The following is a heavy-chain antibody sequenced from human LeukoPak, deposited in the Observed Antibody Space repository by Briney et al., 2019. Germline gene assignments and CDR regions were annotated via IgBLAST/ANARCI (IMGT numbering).Heavy chain of an antibody. CDR1: GYTFTGYY. CDR3: ARDFQQLVRWFDP. D-gene: IGHD6-13*01. Sequence: ASVKVSCKASGYTFTGYYMHWVRQAPGQGLEWMGWINTNTGNPTYAQGFTGRFVFSLDTSVSTAYLQISSLKAEDTAVYYCARDFQQLVRWFDPWGQGTLVTVSS. CDR2: INTNTGNP. V-gene: IGHV7-4-1*02. J-gene: IGHJ5*02.